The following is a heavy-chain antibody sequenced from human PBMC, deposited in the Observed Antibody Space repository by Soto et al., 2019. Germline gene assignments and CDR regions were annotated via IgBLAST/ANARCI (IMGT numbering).Heavy chain of an antibody. J-gene: IGHJ4*02. Sequence: PSETLSVTCTVSNGSISDYYWTWIRQPPTKGLEWIGYIYYSGSTKYNPSLRSRVTISVDTSKNQFSLKLSSVTAADTAVYFCARLWPRSTSFPFDYWGQGTLVPVSS. CDR3: ARLWPRSTSFPFDY. CDR1: NGSISDYY. V-gene: IGHV4-59*08. CDR2: IYYSGST. D-gene: IGHD2-2*01.